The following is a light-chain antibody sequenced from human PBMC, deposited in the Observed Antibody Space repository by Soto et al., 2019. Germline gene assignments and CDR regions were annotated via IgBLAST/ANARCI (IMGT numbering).Light chain of an antibody. CDR2: GTS. Sequence: EIVLTQSPGTLSLSPGERATLSCRASQSVSSSSFAWYQQKPGQAPRLLIYGTSARATGIPDRFTGRGSGTDFTLTISRLEPEDFAVYYCQQYGVSHRTFGQGTKVEIK. CDR3: QQYGVSHRT. CDR1: QSVSSSS. J-gene: IGKJ1*01. V-gene: IGKV3-20*01.